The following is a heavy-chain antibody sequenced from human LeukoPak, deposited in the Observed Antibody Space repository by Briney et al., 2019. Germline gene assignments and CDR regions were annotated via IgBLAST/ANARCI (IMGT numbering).Heavy chain of an antibody. CDR1: GFRVSINY. CDR2: IYSDGST. V-gene: IGHV3-53*01. CDR3: ARATLDN. Sequence: GGSLTLSCPASGFRVSINYITWVRQAPGKGLEWVSVIYSDGSTKYADSVKARFTISRDNSKNTVYLQMNSLRVEDTAVYYCARATLDNWGQGTLVTVSS. J-gene: IGHJ4*02.